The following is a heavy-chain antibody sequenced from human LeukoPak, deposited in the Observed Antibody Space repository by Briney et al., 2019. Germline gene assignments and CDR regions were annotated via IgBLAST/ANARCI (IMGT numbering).Heavy chain of an antibody. V-gene: IGHV3-7*01. CDR3: ARYDLGKRFDP. D-gene: IGHD3/OR15-3a*01. CDR2: IKEDGSEK. J-gene: IGHJ5*02. CDR1: GFTFSRYW. Sequence: GGSLRLSCAASGFTFSRYWMSWVRQAPGKGLEWVANIKEDGSEKYYVDSVKGQFTIFRDNVKKSLYLQMNSLRAEDTAVYYCARYDLGKRFDPWGQGTLVTVSS.